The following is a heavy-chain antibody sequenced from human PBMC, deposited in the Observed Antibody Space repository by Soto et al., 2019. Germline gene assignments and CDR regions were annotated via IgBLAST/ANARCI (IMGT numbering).Heavy chain of an antibody. CDR1: GGSFSGYY. Sequence: PSETLSLTCAVYGGSFSGYYWSWIRQPPGKGLEWIGEINHSGSTNYNPSLKSRVTISVDTSKNQFSLKLSSVTAADTAVYYCARMRFLEWGYGMDVWGQGTTVTVS. CDR2: INHSGST. J-gene: IGHJ6*02. V-gene: IGHV4-34*01. CDR3: ARMRFLEWGYGMDV. D-gene: IGHD3-3*01.